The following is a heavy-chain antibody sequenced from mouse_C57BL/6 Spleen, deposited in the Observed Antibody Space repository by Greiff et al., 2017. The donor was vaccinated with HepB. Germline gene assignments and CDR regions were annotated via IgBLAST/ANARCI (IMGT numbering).Heavy chain of an antibody. V-gene: IGHV1-15*01. J-gene: IGHJ2*01. CDR2: IDPETGGN. CDR3: TIYYGSSYGVDY. CDR1: GYTFTDYE. D-gene: IGHD1-1*01. Sequence: QVQLQQSGAELVRPGASVTLSCKASGYTFTDYEMHWVKQTPVHGLEWIGAIDPETGGNAYNQKFKGKAILTADKSSSTAYMELRSLTSEDSAVYYCTIYYGSSYGVDYWGQGTTLTVSS.